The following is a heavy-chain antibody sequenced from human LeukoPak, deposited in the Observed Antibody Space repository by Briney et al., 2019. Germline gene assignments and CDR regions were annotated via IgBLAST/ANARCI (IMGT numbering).Heavy chain of an antibody. V-gene: IGHV3-30*04. Sequence: PGRSLRLSCAASGFTFSSYAMHWVRQAPGKGLEWVAVISYDGSNKYYADSVKGRFTISRDNSKNTLYLQMNSLRAEDTAVYYCAKGDSSGYYSYFEYWGQGTLVTVSS. D-gene: IGHD3-22*01. CDR3: AKGDSSGYYSYFEY. J-gene: IGHJ4*02. CDR1: GFTFSSYA. CDR2: ISYDGSNK.